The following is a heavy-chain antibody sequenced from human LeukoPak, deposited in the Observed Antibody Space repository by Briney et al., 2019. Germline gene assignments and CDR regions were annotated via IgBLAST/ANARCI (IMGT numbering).Heavy chain of an antibody. V-gene: IGHV4-30-2*01. CDR3: ATISTPLRYFDWLPPLYGFDY. D-gene: IGHD3-9*01. CDR1: GGSISSGGYS. J-gene: IGHJ4*02. CDR2: IYHSGST. Sequence: SQTLSLTCAVSGGSISSGGYSWSWIRQPPGKGLEWIGYIYHSGSTYYNPSLKSRVTISVDRSKNQFSLKLSSVTAADTAVYYCATISTPLRYFDWLPPLYGFDYWGQGTLVTVSS.